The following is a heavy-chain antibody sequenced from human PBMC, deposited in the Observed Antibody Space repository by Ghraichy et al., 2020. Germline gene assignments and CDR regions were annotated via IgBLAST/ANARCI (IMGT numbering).Heavy chain of an antibody. J-gene: IGHJ4*02. CDR2: ISGSGGST. CDR3: AKPPGVDTAPPAYFDY. Sequence: GGSLRLSCAASGFTFSSYAMSWVRQAPGKGLEWVSAISGSGGSTYYADSVKGRFTISRDNSKNTLYLQMNSLRAEDTAVYYCAKPPGVDTAPPAYFDYWGQGTLVTVSS. D-gene: IGHD5-18*01. V-gene: IGHV3-23*01. CDR1: GFTFSSYA.